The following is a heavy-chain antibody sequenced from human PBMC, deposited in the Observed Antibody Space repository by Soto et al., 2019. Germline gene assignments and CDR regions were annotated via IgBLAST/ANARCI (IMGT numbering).Heavy chain of an antibody. CDR1: GGSISSDNYF. CDR3: AREVKSAAASAAFDI. D-gene: IGHD2-15*01. J-gene: IGHJ3*02. V-gene: IGHV4-31*02. CDR2: IDYIGRA. Sequence: TLSLTCTVSGGSISSDNYFWSWIRQHPGKGLEWIGYIDYIGRAYYNPSLKSRVTTSVDTSKNQFSLRLSSVTVADTATYYCAREVKSAAASAAFDIWGQGTVVTVSS.